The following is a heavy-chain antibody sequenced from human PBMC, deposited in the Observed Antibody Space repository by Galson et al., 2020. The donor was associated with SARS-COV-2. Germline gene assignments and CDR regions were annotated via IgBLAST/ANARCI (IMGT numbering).Heavy chain of an antibody. Sequence: SQTLSLTCTVSGGSISSGGYYWSWIRQHPGKGLEWIGYIYYSGSTYYNPSLKTRVTISVDTSKNQFSRKLSSVTAADTAVYYCARALRITIFGVVNWFDPWGQGTLVTVSS. J-gene: IGHJ5*02. V-gene: IGHV4-31*02. CDR1: GGSISSGGYY. CDR3: ARALRITIFGVVNWFDP. CDR2: IYYSGST. D-gene: IGHD3-3*01.